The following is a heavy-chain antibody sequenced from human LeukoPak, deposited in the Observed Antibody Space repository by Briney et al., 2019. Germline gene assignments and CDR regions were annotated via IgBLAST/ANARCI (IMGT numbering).Heavy chain of an antibody. D-gene: IGHD1-26*01. CDR1: GFTFSSYG. Sequence: GGSLRLSCAASGFTFSSYGMSWVRQAPGKGLEWVSAISGSGGSTYYADSVKGRFTISRDNSKNTLYLQMNSLRADDTAIYYCAKDSGKYSDDYWGQGTLVTVS. CDR3: AKDSGKYSDDY. V-gene: IGHV3-23*01. J-gene: IGHJ4*02. CDR2: ISGSGGST.